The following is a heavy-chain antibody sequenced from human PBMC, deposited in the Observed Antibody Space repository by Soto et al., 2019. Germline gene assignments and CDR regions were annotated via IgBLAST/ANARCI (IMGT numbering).Heavy chain of an antibody. CDR2: ISYDGSNK. J-gene: IGHJ4*02. CDR3: ARWVLAAAGTVDY. Sequence: PGGSLRLSCAASGFTFSSYAMHWVRQAPGKGLEWVAVISYDGSNKYYADSVKGRFTISRDNSKNTLYLQMNSLRAEDTAVYYCARWVLAAAGTVDYWGQGTLVTVSS. V-gene: IGHV3-30-3*01. D-gene: IGHD6-13*01. CDR1: GFTFSSYA.